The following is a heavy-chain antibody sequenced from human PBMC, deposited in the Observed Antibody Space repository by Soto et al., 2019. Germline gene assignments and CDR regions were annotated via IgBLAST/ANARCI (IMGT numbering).Heavy chain of an antibody. CDR1: GYIFINYG. D-gene: IGHD6-6*01. V-gene: IGHV1-18*01. CDR2: IRLYSGDT. Sequence: QVQLVQSGGDVKKPGASVKVSCKASGYIFINYGISWVRQAPGQGLEWMGWIRLYSGDTDYAQKSXGRVNRTTDTSTSTAYMELRSLRSDDTAVYYCARDRSSSDYWGQGTRVTVSS. CDR3: ARDRSSSDY. J-gene: IGHJ4*02.